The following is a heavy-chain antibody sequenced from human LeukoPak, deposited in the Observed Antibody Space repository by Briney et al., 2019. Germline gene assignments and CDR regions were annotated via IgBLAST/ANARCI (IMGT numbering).Heavy chain of an antibody. CDR3: ARAGTMVRGVYFDY. V-gene: IGHV1-2*02. Sequence: APVTVSCKASGYTFTGYYMHWVRQAPGQGGEWMGWINPNSGGTNYAQKFQGRVTMTRDTSISTAYMELSRLRSDDTAVYYCARAGTMVRGVYFDYWGQGTLITVSS. CDR1: GYTFTGYY. D-gene: IGHD3-10*01. J-gene: IGHJ4*02. CDR2: INPNSGGT.